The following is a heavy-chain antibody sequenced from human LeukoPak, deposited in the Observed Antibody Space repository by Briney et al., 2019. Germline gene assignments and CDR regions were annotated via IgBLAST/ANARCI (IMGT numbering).Heavy chain of an antibody. J-gene: IGHJ4*02. CDR1: GYSFISYW. D-gene: IGHD3-22*01. CDR2: IYPGDSDT. V-gene: IGHV5-51*01. CDR3: ARLPYYDSSGYYLDY. Sequence: GESLKISCKGSGYSFISYWIGWVRQMPGKGLEWMGIIYPGDSDTRYSPSFQGQVTISADKSISTAYLQWSSLKASDTAMYYCARLPYYDSSGYYLDYWGQGTLVTVSS.